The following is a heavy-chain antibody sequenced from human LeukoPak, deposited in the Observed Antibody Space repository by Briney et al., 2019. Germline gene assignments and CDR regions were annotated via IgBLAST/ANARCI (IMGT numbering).Heavy chain of an antibody. V-gene: IGHV1-8*01. CDR1: AYTFTLSD. D-gene: IGHD6-13*01. CDR2: MNPNTYKT. Sequence: ASVKVSSTPSAYTFTLSDINWVRQATGQGLEWMGWMNPNTYKTGYALNFQGRVTMTKIISISTAYMEVSSLTYEDTAIYYCARGRPGLASAGIYDFWGQGTLITVSS. J-gene: IGHJ4*02. CDR3: ARGRPGLASAGIYDF.